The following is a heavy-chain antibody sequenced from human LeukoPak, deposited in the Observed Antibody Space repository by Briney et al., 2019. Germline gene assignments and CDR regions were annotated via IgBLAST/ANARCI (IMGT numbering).Heavy chain of an antibody. D-gene: IGHD3-16*02. J-gene: IGHJ5*02. Sequence: SQTLSLTCAVSGGSISSGGYSWSWIRQPPGKGLEWIGYIYHSGSTYYNPSLKSRVTISVDTSKNQFSLKLSSVTAADTAVYYCARDVYDYVWGSYRPNWFDPWGQGTLVTVSS. V-gene: IGHV4-30-2*01. CDR3: ARDVYDYVWGSYRPNWFDP. CDR1: GGSISSGGYS. CDR2: IYHSGST.